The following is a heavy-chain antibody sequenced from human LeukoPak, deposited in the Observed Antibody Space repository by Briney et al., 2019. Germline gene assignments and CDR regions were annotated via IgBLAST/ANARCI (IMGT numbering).Heavy chain of an antibody. J-gene: IGHJ5*02. D-gene: IGHD1-26*01. CDR1: GGSISSYY. V-gene: IGHV4-4*09. CDR3: AKRQGPNSGSYDYFDP. Sequence: SETLSLTCTVSGGSISSYYWSWILQPPGQGLEWIAYIHSSGYTNYNPSLQSRVTISVDTSKNQFSLKVSSVTAADTAVYYCAKRQGPNSGSYDYFDPWGQGTLVTVFS. CDR2: IHSSGYT.